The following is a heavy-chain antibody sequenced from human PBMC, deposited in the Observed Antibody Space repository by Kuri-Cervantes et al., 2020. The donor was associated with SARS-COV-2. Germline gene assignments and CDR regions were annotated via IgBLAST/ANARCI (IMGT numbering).Heavy chain of an antibody. Sequence: GESLKISCAASGFTFSSYAMSWVRQAPGKGLEWVGRIKSKTDGGTTDYAAPVKGRFTISRDDSKNTLYLQMNSLKTEDTAVYYCTTDYSPRRGYCSSTSCHSVDYWGQGTLVTVSS. D-gene: IGHD2-2*01. CDR3: TTDYSPRRGYCSSTSCHSVDY. V-gene: IGHV3-15*01. J-gene: IGHJ4*02. CDR2: IKSKTDGGTT. CDR1: GFTFSSYA.